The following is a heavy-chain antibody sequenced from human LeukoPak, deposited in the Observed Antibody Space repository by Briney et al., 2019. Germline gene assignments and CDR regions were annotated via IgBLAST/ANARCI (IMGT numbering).Heavy chain of an antibody. Sequence: GGSLRLSCAASGFTFSSYSMNWVRQAPGKGLEWVSSISSSSSYIYYADSVKGRFTISRDNAKNSLYLRMNSLRAEDTAVYYCARAVRSGWYFDYWGQGTLVTVSS. CDR1: GFTFSSYS. J-gene: IGHJ4*02. V-gene: IGHV3-21*01. D-gene: IGHD6-19*01. CDR2: ISSSSSYI. CDR3: ARAVRSGWYFDY.